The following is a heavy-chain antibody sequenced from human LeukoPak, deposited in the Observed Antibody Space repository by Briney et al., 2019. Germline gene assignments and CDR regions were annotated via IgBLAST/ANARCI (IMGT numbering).Heavy chain of an antibody. V-gene: IGHV4-39*01. CDR1: GDSIISSSHY. D-gene: IGHD6-13*01. Sequence: SSETLSLTCTVSGDSIISSSHYCPWIRQPPGKGLEWIGSIYYNGGTFYSPSLKSRASISVDTSKNQFSLKLSSVTAADTSVYFCAREEASAADYWGQGTLVTVSS. J-gene: IGHJ4*02. CDR3: AREEASAADY. CDR2: IYYNGGT.